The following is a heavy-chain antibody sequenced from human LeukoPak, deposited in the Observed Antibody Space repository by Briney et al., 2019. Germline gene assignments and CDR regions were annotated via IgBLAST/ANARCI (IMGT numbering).Heavy chain of an antibody. J-gene: IGHJ5*02. CDR3: ARDEETGFDP. V-gene: IGHV4-59*01. CDR2: IYYSGST. CDR1: GGSISSYY. D-gene: IGHD2-21*02. Sequence: SETLSLTCTVSGGSISSYYWSWIRQPPGTGLEWIGYIYYSGSTNYNPSLKSRVTISVDTSKNQFSLKLSSVTAAETAVYYCARDEETGFDPWGHGTLVTVYS.